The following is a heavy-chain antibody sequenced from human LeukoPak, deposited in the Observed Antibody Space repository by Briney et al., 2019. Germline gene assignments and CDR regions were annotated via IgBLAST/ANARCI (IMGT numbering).Heavy chain of an antibody. D-gene: IGHD6-19*01. CDR3: ARDMAGWPFAY. CDR1: GYTFTDYY. V-gene: IGHV1-2*02. J-gene: IGHJ4*02. CDR2: INPNSGGT. Sequence: ASVKVSCKASGYTFTDYYMHWVRQAPGQALEWMGWINPNSGGTNYAQKFQGRVTMTRDTSISTAYVELSRLRSDDTAVYYCARDMAGWPFAYWGQGTLVTVSS.